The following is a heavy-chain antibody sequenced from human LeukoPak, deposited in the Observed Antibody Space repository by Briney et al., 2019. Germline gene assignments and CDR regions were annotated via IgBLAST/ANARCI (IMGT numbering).Heavy chain of an antibody. V-gene: IGHV4-59*08. CDR3: ARQAGSGSKNYYYYGMDV. D-gene: IGHD3-10*01. CDR2: IYYSGST. J-gene: IGHJ6*02. Sequence: SETLSLTCTVSGGSISSYYWSWIRQPPGKGLEWIGYIYYSGSTNYNPSLKSRVTISVDTSKNQFSLKLSSVTAADTAVYYCARQAGSGSKNYYYYGMDVWGQGTTVTVSS. CDR1: GGSISSYY.